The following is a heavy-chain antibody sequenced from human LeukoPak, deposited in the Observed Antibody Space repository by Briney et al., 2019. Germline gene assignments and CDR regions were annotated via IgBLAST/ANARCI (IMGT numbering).Heavy chain of an antibody. V-gene: IGHV4-59*01. Sequence: SETLSLTCTVSGGSISSYYWSWIRQPPGKGLEWIGYIYSSGSTNYNPSLKSRVTIPVDTSKNQFSLKLSSVTAADTAVYYCARVGSYRFDYWGQGTLVTVSS. CDR1: GGSISSYY. J-gene: IGHJ4*02. CDR3: ARVGSYRFDY. D-gene: IGHD1-26*01. CDR2: IYSSGST.